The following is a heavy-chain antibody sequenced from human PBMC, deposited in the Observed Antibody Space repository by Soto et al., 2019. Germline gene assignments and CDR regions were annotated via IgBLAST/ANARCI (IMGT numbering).Heavy chain of an antibody. J-gene: IGHJ1*01. CDR2: IYYSGST. D-gene: IGHD6-19*01. V-gene: IGHV4-59*08. CDR1: GGSISSYY. CDR3: ANFASLQWLVPAEYFQH. Sequence: SETLSLTCTVSGGSISSYYWSWIRQPPGKGLEWIGYIYYSGSTNYNPSLKSRVTISVDTSKNQFSLKLSSVTAADTAVYYCANFASLQWLVPAEYFQHWGQGTLVTVSS.